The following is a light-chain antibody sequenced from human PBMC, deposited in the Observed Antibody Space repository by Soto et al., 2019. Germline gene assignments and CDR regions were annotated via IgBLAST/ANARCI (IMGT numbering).Light chain of an antibody. CDR3: QQGNT. V-gene: IGKV3-11*01. Sequence: EIVLTQSPATLSLSPGERATLSCRASQSDSNDLAWYQQKPGQAPRLLIYDASNRATGIPARFSGSGSGTDFTLTITSLEPEDFAVYYCQQGNTFGQGTRLEIK. CDR1: QSDSND. J-gene: IGKJ5*01. CDR2: DAS.